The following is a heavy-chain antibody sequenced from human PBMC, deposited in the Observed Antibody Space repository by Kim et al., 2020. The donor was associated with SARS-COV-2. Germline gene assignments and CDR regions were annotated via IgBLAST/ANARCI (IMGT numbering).Heavy chain of an antibody. V-gene: IGHV3-21*01. CDR2: ISSSSSYI. D-gene: IGHD3-22*01. CDR1: GFTFSSYS. Sequence: GGSLRLSCAASGFTFSSYSMNWVRQAPGKGLEWVSSISSSSSYIYYADSVKGRFTISRDNAKNSLYLQMNSLRAEDTAVYYCARDVSRIYYDSSGYYMDYYGMDVWGQGTTVTVSS. CDR3: ARDVSRIYYDSSGYYMDYYGMDV. J-gene: IGHJ6*02.